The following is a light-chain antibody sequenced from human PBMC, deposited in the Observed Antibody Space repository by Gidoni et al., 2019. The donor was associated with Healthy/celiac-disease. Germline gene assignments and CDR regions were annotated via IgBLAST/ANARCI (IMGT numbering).Light chain of an antibody. Sequence: EIVITQSTATLSVSPGARATLSCRASQSVSSNLAWYQQKPGQAPRLFIYGATTRATGIPARFSGSGSGTEFTLTISSLQSEDFAVYYCQQYNNWPPYTFGQXTKLEIK. CDR3: QQYNNWPPYT. V-gene: IGKV3-15*01. J-gene: IGKJ2*01. CDR1: QSVSSN. CDR2: GAT.